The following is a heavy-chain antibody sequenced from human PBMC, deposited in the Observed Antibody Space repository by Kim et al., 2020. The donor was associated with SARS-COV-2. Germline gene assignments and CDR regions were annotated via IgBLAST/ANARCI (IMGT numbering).Heavy chain of an antibody. V-gene: IGHV6-1*01. CDR2: IYYRSKWYN. CDR3: AKGWIPFDI. Sequence: SQTLSLTCAISGDSVSNGTWNWIRLSPSRGLEWLGRIYYRSKWYNDYAVSVKSRITFNADTSKNQFSLQVNSVTPEDTAVYYCAKGWIPFDIWGQGTLVIVSS. D-gene: IGHD6-19*01. J-gene: IGHJ4*02. CDR1: GDSVSNGT.